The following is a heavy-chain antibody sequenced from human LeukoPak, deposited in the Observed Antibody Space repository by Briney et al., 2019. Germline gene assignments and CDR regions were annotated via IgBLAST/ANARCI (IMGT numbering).Heavy chain of an antibody. CDR3: ARDHLPHCSSTSCYTHYYGMDV. V-gene: IGHV1-8*01. Sequence: ASVKVSCKASGYTFTSYDINWVRQATGQGREWMGWMNPNSGNTGYAQKFQGRVTMTRNTSISTAYMELSSLRSEDTAVYYCARDHLPHCSSTSCYTHYYGMDVWGQGTTVTVSS. CDR1: GYTFTSYD. D-gene: IGHD2-2*02. CDR2: MNPNSGNT. J-gene: IGHJ6*02.